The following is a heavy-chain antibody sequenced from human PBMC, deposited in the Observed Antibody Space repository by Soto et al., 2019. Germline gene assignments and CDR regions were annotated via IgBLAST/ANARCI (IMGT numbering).Heavy chain of an antibody. V-gene: IGHV3-23*01. J-gene: IGHJ6*02. CDR2: ISGSVGST. CDR1: GFTFSSYA. D-gene: IGHD6-19*01. CDR3: AKDPGSSSNAYYYGMDV. Sequence: GGSLRLSCAASGFTFSSYAMSWVRQAPGKGLEWVSAISGSVGSTYYADSVKGRFTISRDNSKNTLYLQMNSLRAEDTAVYYCAKDPGSSSNAYYYGMDVWGQGTTVTVSS.